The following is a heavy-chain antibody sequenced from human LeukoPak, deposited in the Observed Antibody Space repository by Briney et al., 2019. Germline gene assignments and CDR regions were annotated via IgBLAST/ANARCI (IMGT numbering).Heavy chain of an antibody. V-gene: IGHV3-23*01. CDR1: PFTFSDAG. J-gene: IGHJ5*02. D-gene: IGHD2-8*02. Sequence: ARSLTLSCAASPFTFSDAGMTWVRQAPGNGMEWVSLISSSVASAYYADSVKGRFNIARDNSNGTLYVQMNNLRADDPAEYYCAKDMDLVSWGQGTLVTVSS. CDR2: ISSSVASA. CDR3: AKDMDLVS.